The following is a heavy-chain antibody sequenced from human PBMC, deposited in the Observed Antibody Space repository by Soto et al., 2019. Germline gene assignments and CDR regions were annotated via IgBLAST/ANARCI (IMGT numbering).Heavy chain of an antibody. CDR2: IYYSGST. V-gene: IGHV4-30-4*01. D-gene: IGHD3-3*01. CDR3: ARDAQSESITIVGVVMGNYGMDV. CDR1: GGSISSGDYY. J-gene: IGHJ6*02. Sequence: PSETLSLTRTVSGGSISSGDYYWSWIRQPPGKGLEWIGYIYYSGSTYYNTSLKSRVTISVDTSKNQFYLKLSSVTAADTAVYYCARDAQSESITIVGVVMGNYGMDVWGQGTTVT.